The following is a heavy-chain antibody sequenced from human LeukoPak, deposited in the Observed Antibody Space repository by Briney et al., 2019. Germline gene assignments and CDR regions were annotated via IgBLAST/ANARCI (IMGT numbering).Heavy chain of an antibody. J-gene: IGHJ4*02. CDR3: ATKSFDS. CDR1: EYTFIDYY. Sequence: ASVKVSCKASEYTFIDYYIHWVRQAPGQGLEWMGSINPNNGATTYAQQFQGRVTMTRDTSTSTGYMEVSSLKSGDTAVYYCATKSFDSWGQGTLVTVSS. CDR2: INPNNGAT. V-gene: IGHV1-2*02.